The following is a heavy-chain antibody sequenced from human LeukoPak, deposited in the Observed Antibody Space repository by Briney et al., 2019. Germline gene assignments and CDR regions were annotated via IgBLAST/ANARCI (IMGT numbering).Heavy chain of an antibody. CDR2: ISGSGGST. J-gene: IGHJ4*02. D-gene: IGHD1-1*01. Sequence: GGSLRLSCAASGFTFSSYAMSWVRQAPGKGLGWVSAISGSGGSTYYADSVKGRFTISRDNSKNTLYLQMNSLRAVDTAVYYCTKDGETGTSPYFDYWGQGTLVTVSS. CDR3: TKDGETGTSPYFDY. CDR1: GFTFSSYA. V-gene: IGHV3-23*01.